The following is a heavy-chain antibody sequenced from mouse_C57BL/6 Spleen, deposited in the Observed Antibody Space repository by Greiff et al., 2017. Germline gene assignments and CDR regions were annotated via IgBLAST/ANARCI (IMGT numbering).Heavy chain of an antibody. CDR3: ARGPCLGGYPAWFAY. J-gene: IGHJ3*01. V-gene: IGHV1-55*01. CDR2: IYPGSGST. Sequence: VQLQQPGAELVKPGASVKMSCKASGYTFTSYWITWVKQRPGQGLEWIGDIYPGSGSTNYNEKFKSKATLTVDTSSSTAYMQLSSLTSEDSAVYDCARGPCLGGYPAWFAYWGQGTLVTVSA. CDR1: GYTFTSYW. D-gene: IGHD1-1*02.